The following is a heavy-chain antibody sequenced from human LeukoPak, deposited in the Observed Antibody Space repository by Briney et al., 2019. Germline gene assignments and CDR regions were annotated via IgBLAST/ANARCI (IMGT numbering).Heavy chain of an antibody. CDR2: ISAYNGNT. V-gene: IGHV1-18*01. CDR3: AREEGPRGYSYGVSTDYYYYYYGMDV. J-gene: IGHJ6*02. D-gene: IGHD5-18*01. Sequence: ASVKVSCKASGYTFTSYGISWVRQAPGQGLEWMGWISAYNGNTNYAQKLQGRVTMTTDTSTSTAYMELRSLRSDDTAVYYCAREEGPRGYSYGVSTDYYYYYYGMDVWGQGTTATVSS. CDR1: GYTFTSYG.